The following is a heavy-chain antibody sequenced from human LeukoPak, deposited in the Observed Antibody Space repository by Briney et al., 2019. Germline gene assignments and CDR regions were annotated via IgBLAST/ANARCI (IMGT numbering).Heavy chain of an antibody. CDR2: ISGSGGST. CDR1: GFTFSSDA. V-gene: IGHV3-23*01. CDR3: AKWHGSLYYYGSGSYYKPYFDY. Sequence: PGGSLRPSCAASGFTFSSDAMSWVRQAPGKGLECVSAISGSGGSTYYADSVKGRFTNSRDKSKNTLYLQMNSLRAEDTAVYYCAKWHGSLYYYGSGSYYKPYFDYWGQGTLVTVSS. J-gene: IGHJ4*02. D-gene: IGHD3-10*01.